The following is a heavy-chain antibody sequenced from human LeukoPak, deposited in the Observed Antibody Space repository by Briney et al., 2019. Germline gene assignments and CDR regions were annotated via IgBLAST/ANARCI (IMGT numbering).Heavy chain of an antibody. CDR1: GHTLTELS. CDR2: FDPEDGET. V-gene: IGHV1-24*01. J-gene: IGHJ4*02. D-gene: IGHD3-10*01. Sequence: ASVKVSCKVSGHTLTELSMHWVRQAPGKGLEWMGGFDPEDGETIYAQKFQGRVTMTEDTSTDTAYMELSSLRSEDTAVYYCATDMVRGVNRPFDYWGQGTLVTVSS. CDR3: ATDMVRGVNRPFDY.